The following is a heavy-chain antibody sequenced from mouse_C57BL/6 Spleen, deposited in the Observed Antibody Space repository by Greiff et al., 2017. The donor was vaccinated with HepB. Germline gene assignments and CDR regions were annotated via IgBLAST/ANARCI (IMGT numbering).Heavy chain of an antibody. CDR3: ARRGIYDGFFDY. Sequence: QVQLKQSGAELVKPGASVKLSCKASGYTFTSYWMQWVKQRPGQGLEWIGEIDPSDSYTNYNQKFKGKATLTVDTSSSTAYMQLSSLTSEDSAVYYCARRGIYDGFFDYWGQGTTLTVSS. CDR2: IDPSDSYT. J-gene: IGHJ2*01. D-gene: IGHD2-3*01. V-gene: IGHV1-50*01. CDR1: GYTFTSYW.